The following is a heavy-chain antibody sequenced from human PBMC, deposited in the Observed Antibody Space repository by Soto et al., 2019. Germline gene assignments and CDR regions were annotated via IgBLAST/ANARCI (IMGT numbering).Heavy chain of an antibody. CDR3: ARPSGDIVVLPAARFSRYYGMDV. J-gene: IGHJ6*01. CDR2: IIPIFGKA. D-gene: IGHD2-2*01. Sequence: VASVKVSCKTSGGTFNTYAISWVRQAPGQGLEWVGGIIPIFGKATYSQNFQDRVTITADKSTSTVYMELSSLRSEHTAVFYCARPSGDIVVLPAARFSRYYGMDVWGQGTTVTVAS. V-gene: IGHV1-69*06. CDR1: GGTFNTYA.